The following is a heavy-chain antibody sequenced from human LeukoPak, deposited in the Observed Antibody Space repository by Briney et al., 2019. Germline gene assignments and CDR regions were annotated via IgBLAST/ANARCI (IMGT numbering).Heavy chain of an antibody. Sequence: EASVKVSCKASGGTFSSYAISWVRQAPGQGLEWMGGIIPIFGTANYAQKFQGRVTITADESASTAYMELSSLRSEDTAVYYCARGEGAGFDYWGQGTLVTVSS. D-gene: IGHD6-13*01. CDR1: GGTFSSYA. J-gene: IGHJ4*02. CDR3: ARGEGAGFDY. CDR2: IIPIFGTA. V-gene: IGHV1-69*13.